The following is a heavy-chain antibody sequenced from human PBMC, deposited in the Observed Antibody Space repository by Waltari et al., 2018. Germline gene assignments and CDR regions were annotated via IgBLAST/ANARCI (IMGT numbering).Heavy chain of an antibody. CDR2: TYYSGST. Sequence: QVQLQESGPGLVKPSETLSLTCTVAGGSLSRYYWTWTRQPPGKGLAWIGYTYYSGSTNYHPSLKSRVTISVDTSKNQFSLKLSSVTAADTAVYYCARENRGSYYYYMDVWGKGTTVTVSS. J-gene: IGHJ6*03. CDR3: ARENRGSYYYYMDV. V-gene: IGHV4-59*01. D-gene: IGHD3-16*02. CDR1: GGSLSRYY.